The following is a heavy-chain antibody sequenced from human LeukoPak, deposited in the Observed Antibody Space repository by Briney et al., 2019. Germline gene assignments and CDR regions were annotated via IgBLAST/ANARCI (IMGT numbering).Heavy chain of an antibody. V-gene: IGHV3-48*01. CDR1: GFTFSSYS. CDR2: ITRSSDVI. Sequence: GGSLRLSCAASGFTFSSYSINWVRQAPGKGLEWVSYITRSSDVIYYADSVKGRFTVSRDNAKNSLYLQMNSLRAEDTAVYYCARVDEYQLLIDYWGQGTLVTVSS. J-gene: IGHJ4*02. D-gene: IGHD2-2*01. CDR3: ARVDEYQLLIDY.